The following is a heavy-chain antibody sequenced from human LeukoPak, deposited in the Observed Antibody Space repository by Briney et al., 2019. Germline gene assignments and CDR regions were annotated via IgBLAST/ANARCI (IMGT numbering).Heavy chain of an antibody. CDR1: GGSFSGYY. Sequence: SETLSLTCAVYGGSFSGYYWSWIRQPPGKGLEWIGEINHSGSTNYNPSLKSRVTISVDTSKNQFSLKLSSVTAADTAVYYCARVQKDYDSGGYSDYWGQGTLVTVSS. J-gene: IGHJ4*02. CDR3: ARVQKDYDSGGYSDY. CDR2: INHSGST. D-gene: IGHD3-22*01. V-gene: IGHV4-34*01.